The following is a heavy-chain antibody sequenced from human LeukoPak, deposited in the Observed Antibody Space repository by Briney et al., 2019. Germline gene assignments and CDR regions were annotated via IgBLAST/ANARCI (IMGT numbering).Heavy chain of an antibody. CDR3: ARGRQVPATATWSVDY. D-gene: IGHD2-2*01. CDR2: ISSSSSYI. J-gene: IGHJ4*02. V-gene: IGHV3-21*01. CDR1: GFTFSSYA. Sequence: GGSLRLSCAASGFTFSSYAMNWVRQVPGKGLEWVSSISSSSSYIYYADSVKGRFTISRDNAKNSLYLQMNSLRAEDTAVYYCARGRQVPATATWSVDYWGQGTLVTVSS.